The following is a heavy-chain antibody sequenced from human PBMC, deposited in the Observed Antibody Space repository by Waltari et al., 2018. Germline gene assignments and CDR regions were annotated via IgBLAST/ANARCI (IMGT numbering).Heavy chain of an antibody. Sequence: QVQLQQWGAGLLKPSETLSLTCAVYGGSFSGYYWRWIRQPPGKGLEWIGEINHSGSTNYNPSLKSRVTISVDTSKNQFSLKLSSVTAADTAVYYCARGRTMVRGVLFDYWGQGTLVTVSS. CDR3: ARGRTMVRGVLFDY. CDR2: INHSGST. CDR1: GGSFSGYY. D-gene: IGHD3-10*01. V-gene: IGHV4-34*01. J-gene: IGHJ4*02.